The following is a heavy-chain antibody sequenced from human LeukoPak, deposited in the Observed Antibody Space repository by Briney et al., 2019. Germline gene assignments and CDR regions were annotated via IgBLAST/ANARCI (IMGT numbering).Heavy chain of an antibody. CDR2: IRGSGVST. Sequence: PGGSLRLSCAASGFTFSSYAMSWVRQAPGKGLEWLSSIRGSGVSTYYADSVKGRFTISRDNSKNTLYLQMDSLRVEDTAVYYCANQEWLLPSYYYYGLDVWGQGTTVTVSS. V-gene: IGHV3-23*01. J-gene: IGHJ6*02. CDR1: GFTFSSYA. D-gene: IGHD3-3*01. CDR3: ANQEWLLPSYYYYGLDV.